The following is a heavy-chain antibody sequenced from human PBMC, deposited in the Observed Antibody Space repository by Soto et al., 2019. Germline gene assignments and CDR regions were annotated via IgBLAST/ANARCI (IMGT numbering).Heavy chain of an antibody. CDR1: GFTFSSYA. J-gene: IGHJ4*02. CDR3: AKGGHYNILTGYGFDY. D-gene: IGHD3-9*01. V-gene: IGHV3-23*01. Sequence: GGSLRLSCAASGFTFSSYAMTWVRQAPGRGLEWVSGLTGSGGSTFYADSVRGRFTISRDNSQNTLYLQMNSLRAEDTAVYYCAKGGHYNILTGYGFDYWGQGTLVTVSS. CDR2: LTGSGGST.